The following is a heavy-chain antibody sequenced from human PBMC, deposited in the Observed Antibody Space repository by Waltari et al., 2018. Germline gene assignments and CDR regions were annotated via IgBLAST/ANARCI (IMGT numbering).Heavy chain of an antibody. D-gene: IGHD2-15*01. V-gene: IGHV1-2*06. Sequence: QVQLVQSGAEVKKPGASVKVSCKASGYTFTGYYMHWVRQAPGQGLEWMGRINPNSGGTNYEQKFQGRVTMTRDTSISTAYMELSRLRSDDTAVYYCAVVAATVNFDYWGQGTLVTVSS. CDR1: GYTFTGYY. J-gene: IGHJ4*02. CDR3: AVVAATVNFDY. CDR2: INPNSGGT.